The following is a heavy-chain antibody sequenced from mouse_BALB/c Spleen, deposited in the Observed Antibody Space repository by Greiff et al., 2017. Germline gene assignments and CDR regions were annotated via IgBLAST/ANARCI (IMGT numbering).Heavy chain of an antibody. Sequence: EVQLVESGGGLVKPGGFLKLSCAASGFTFSSYAMSWVRQTPEKRLEWVASISSGGSTYYPDSVKGRFTISRDNARNILYLQMSSLRSEDTAMYYCARGGDYYGSSRSYWYFDVWGAGTTVTVSS. V-gene: IGHV5-6-5*01. CDR1: GFTFSSYA. CDR3: ARGGDYYGSSRSYWYFDV. CDR2: ISSGGST. J-gene: IGHJ1*01. D-gene: IGHD1-1*01.